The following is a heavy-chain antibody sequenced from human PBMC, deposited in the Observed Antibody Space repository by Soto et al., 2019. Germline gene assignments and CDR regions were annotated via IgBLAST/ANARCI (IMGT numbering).Heavy chain of an antibody. J-gene: IGHJ4*02. CDR2: IYYSGST. V-gene: IGHV4-59*08. CDR3: ARNYGFYFDY. CDR1: GGSISSYY. D-gene: IGHD3-10*01. Sequence: QVQLQESGPGLVKPSETLSLTCTVSGGSISSYYWRWIRQPPGKGLEWIGYIYYSGSTNYNPSLKGRVTISVDTYKNQFALKLSSVTAADTAVYYCARNYGFYFDYWGQGTLGTVSS.